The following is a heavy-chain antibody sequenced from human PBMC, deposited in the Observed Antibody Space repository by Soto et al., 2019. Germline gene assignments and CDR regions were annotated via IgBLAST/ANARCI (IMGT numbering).Heavy chain of an antibody. J-gene: IGHJ6*02. CDR3: ARELPQRQGRNMDV. D-gene: IGHD1-1*01. V-gene: IGHV4-39*07. Sequence: SETLSLTCTVSGGSISSSIYYWVWVRQPPGKGLEWIGSIYYSGSTYYNPSLKSRVTISVDTSKNQFSLNLSSVTAADTAVYYCARELPQRQGRNMDVWGQGTTVTVSS. CDR2: IYYSGST. CDR1: GGSISSSIYY.